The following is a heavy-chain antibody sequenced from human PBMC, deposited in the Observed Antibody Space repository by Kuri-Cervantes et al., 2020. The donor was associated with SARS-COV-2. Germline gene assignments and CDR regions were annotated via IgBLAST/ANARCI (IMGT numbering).Heavy chain of an antibody. J-gene: IGHJ6*03. CDR3: ARSYSNYVGYYYYYMDV. CDR1: GGTFSSYA. V-gene: IGHV1-69*04. Sequence: SVKVSCKASGGTFSSYAISWVRQAPGQGLERMGRIIPILGTANYAQKFQGRVTITADKSTSTAYMELSSLRSEDTAVYYCARSYSNYVGYYYYYMDVWGKGTTVTDSS. D-gene: IGHD4-11*01. CDR2: IIPILGTA.